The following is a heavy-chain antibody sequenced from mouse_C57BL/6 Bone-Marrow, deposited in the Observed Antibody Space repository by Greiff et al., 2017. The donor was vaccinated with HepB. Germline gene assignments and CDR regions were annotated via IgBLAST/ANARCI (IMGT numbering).Heavy chain of an antibody. CDR1: GFTFNTYA. D-gene: IGHD1-1*01. V-gene: IGHV10-3*01. CDR3: VRDLYGSSYENAIDY. Sequence: EVQLQESGGGLVQPKGSLKLSCAASGFTFNTYAMHWVRQAPGKGLEWVARIRSKSSNYATYYADSVKDRFTISRDDSQSMLYLQMNNLKTEDTAMYDCVRDLYGSSYENAIDYWGQGTSVTVSS. J-gene: IGHJ4*01. CDR2: IRSKSSNYAT.